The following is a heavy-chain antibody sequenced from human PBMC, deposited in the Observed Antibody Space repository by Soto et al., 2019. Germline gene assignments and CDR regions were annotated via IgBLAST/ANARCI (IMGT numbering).Heavy chain of an antibody. J-gene: IGHJ4*02. CDR1: AFSVSNNY. V-gene: IGHV3-66*01. D-gene: IGHD7-27*01. Sequence: EVQLVESGGGLVQPGGFLRLSCAASAFSVSNNYMSWVRQAPGKGLEWVSVIYSGGSTYYADSVKGRFTISRDNSKNTLYLQMNSLRAEDTAVYYCARDLSAGGWGFDYWGQGTLVTVSS. CDR3: ARDLSAGGWGFDY. CDR2: IYSGGST.